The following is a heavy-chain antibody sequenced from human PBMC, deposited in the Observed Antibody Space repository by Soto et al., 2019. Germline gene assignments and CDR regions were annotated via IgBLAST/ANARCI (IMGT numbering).Heavy chain of an antibody. J-gene: IGHJ6*02. CDR2: IYYSGST. D-gene: IGHD5-12*01. CDR3: ARQGPYSGYVLYYYGMDV. Sequence: SETLSLTCTVSGGSISSYYWSWIRQPPGKGLEWIGYIYYSGSTNYNPSLKSRVTISVDTSKNQFSLKLSSVTAADTVVYYCARQGPYSGYVLYYYGMDVWGQGTTVTVSS. V-gene: IGHV4-59*08. CDR1: GGSISSYY.